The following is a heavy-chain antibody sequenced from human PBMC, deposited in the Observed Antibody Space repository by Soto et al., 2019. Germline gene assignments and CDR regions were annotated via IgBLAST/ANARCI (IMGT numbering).Heavy chain of an antibody. CDR2: IDPSDSYT. Sequence: PGESLKISCKGSGYSFTSYWISWVRQMPGNGLEWMGRIDPSDSYTNYSPSFQGHVTISADKSISTAYLQWSSLKASDTAMYYCARSEIAAAGRRSFECFGYWGQGTLVTVSS. D-gene: IGHD6-13*01. J-gene: IGHJ4*02. V-gene: IGHV5-10-1*01. CDR3: ARSEIAAAGRRSFECFGY. CDR1: GYSFTSYW.